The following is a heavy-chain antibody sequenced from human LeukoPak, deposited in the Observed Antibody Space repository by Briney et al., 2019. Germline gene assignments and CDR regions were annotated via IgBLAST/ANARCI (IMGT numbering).Heavy chain of an antibody. J-gene: IGHJ3*01. CDR2: IYYSGST. CDR1: GGSISSYY. CDR3: ARHGGYSYGYIY. V-gene: IGHV4-59*08. D-gene: IGHD5-18*01. Sequence: SETLSLTCTVSGGSISSYYWSWIRQPPGKGLEWIGHIYYSGSTNYNPSLKSRVTISVDTSKNQFSLKLSSVTAADTAVYYCARHGGYSYGYIYWGQGTMVTVSS.